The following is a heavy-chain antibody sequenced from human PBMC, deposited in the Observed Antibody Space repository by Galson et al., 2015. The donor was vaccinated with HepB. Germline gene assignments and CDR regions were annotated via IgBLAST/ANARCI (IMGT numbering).Heavy chain of an antibody. D-gene: IGHD4-23*01. CDR2: IYYRGAT. V-gene: IGHV4-39*02. CDR3: ARDAAFGGNSFDY. CDR1: GVSINGNNFY. J-gene: IGHJ4*02. Sequence: ETLSLTCTVSGVSINGNNFYWGWIRQPPGKGLEWIGNIYYRGATCYNPSLKSRVIISVDTTKNQFSLRLNSVTAADTAVYFCARDAAFGGNSFDYWGQGTLVTVSS.